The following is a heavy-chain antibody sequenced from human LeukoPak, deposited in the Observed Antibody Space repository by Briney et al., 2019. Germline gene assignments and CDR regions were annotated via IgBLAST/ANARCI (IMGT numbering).Heavy chain of an antibody. CDR1: GFTFSSYS. D-gene: IGHD2-21*01. V-gene: IGHV3-23*01. CDR3: AKRGDSGACNDY. CDR2: ISGSGEST. J-gene: IGHJ4*02. Sequence: GGSLRLSCAASGFTFSSYSVRWVRQAPGKGLEWVSGISGSGESTYYADSVKGRFTIFRDNPKNTLYLQMNSLRAEDTALYYCAKRGDSGACNDYWGQGTLVTVSS.